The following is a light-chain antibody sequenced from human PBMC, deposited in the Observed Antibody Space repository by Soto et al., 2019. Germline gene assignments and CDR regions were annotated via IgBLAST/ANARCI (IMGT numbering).Light chain of an antibody. Sequence: EIVVTQSPATLSLSPGEIATLSCRASQSVSNFLAWYQQIPGQAPSLLIYDASNRATGIPARFSGSGSGTDFTLTISSLEPEDFAVYYCQHRNNWPPTFGQGTRLEIK. CDR3: QHRNNWPPT. V-gene: IGKV3-11*01. J-gene: IGKJ5*01. CDR1: QSVSNF. CDR2: DAS.